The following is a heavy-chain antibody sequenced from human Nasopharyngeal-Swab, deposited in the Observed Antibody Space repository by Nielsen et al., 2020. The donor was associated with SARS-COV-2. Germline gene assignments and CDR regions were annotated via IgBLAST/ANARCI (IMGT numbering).Heavy chain of an antibody. CDR2: IYTSGST. D-gene: IGHD6-13*01. J-gene: IGHJ4*02. Sequence: WIRQPPGKGLEWIGRIYTSGSTYYNPSLKSRVTISVDTSKNQFSLKLSSVTAADTAVYYCARWKGIAAAWDYWGQGTLVTVSS. CDR3: ARWKGIAAAWDY. V-gene: IGHV4-39*01.